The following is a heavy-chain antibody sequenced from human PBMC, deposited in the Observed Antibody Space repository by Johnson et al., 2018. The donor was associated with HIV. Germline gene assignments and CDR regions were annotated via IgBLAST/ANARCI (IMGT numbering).Heavy chain of an antibody. CDR2: IKWNGGST. D-gene: IGHD2/OR15-2a*01. V-gene: IGHV3-20*04. Sequence: VQLVESGGGLIQPGGSLRLSCAASGFTFDDYGMSWVRQAPGKGLEWVSGIKWNGGSTGYADSVKGRFTVSRDNAKNSLYLQMNSLRAEDTAVYYCAREWGGKWNMAFDIWGQGTMVTVSS. CDR3: AREWGGKWNMAFDI. CDR1: GFTFDDYG. J-gene: IGHJ3*02.